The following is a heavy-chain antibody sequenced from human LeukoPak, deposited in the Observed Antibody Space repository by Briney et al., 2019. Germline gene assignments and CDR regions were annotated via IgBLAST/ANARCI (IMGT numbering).Heavy chain of an antibody. CDR2: INHSGST. CDR3: ARWELLSSSWYVLGY. CDR1: GGSFSGYY. V-gene: IGHV4-34*01. D-gene: IGHD6-13*01. J-gene: IGHJ4*02. Sequence: PSKTLSLTCAVYGGSFSGYYWSWIRQPPGKGLEWIGEINHSGSTNYNPSLKSRVTISVDTSKNQFSLKLSSVTAADTAVYYCARWELLSSSWYVLGYWGQGTLVTVSS.